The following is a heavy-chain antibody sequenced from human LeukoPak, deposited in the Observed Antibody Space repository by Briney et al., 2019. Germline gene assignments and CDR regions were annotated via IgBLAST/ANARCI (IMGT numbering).Heavy chain of an antibody. D-gene: IGHD6-19*01. V-gene: IGHV4-61*02. CDR3: ARERGPGYSSGWVGVDY. CDR2: IYTSGST. J-gene: IGHJ4*02. Sequence: TSQTLSLTCTVSGGSISSGSYYWSWIRQPAGKGLEWIGRIYTSGSTNYNPSLKSRVTISVDTSKNQFSLKLSSVTAADTAVYYCARERGPGYSSGWVGVDYWGQGTLVTVSS. CDR1: GGSISSGSYY.